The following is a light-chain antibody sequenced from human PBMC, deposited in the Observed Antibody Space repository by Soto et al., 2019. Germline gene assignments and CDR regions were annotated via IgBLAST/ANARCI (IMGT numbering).Light chain of an antibody. CDR2: EGS. CDR3: CSYASSSTWV. CDR1: SSDVGSYNF. V-gene: IGLV2-23*01. Sequence: QSALTQPASVSGSPGQSITISCTGTSSDVGSYNFVSWYQQHPGKAPKVMIYEGSKRPSGVSNRFSGSKSGNTASLTISGLQAEDEADYYCCSYASSSTWVFGTGTKLTVL. J-gene: IGLJ1*01.